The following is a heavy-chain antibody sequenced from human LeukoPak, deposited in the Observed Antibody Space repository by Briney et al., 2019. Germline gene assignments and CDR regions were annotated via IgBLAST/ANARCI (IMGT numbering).Heavy chain of an antibody. J-gene: IGHJ6*02. Sequence: SETLSLTCAVYGGSFSGYYWSWIRQPPGKGLEWIGEINHSGSTNHNPSLKSRVTMSVDTSKNQFSLKLSSVTAADTAVYYCARAGYSSSWYYYYGMDVWGQGTTVTVSS. V-gene: IGHV4-34*01. D-gene: IGHD6-13*01. CDR2: INHSGST. CDR3: ARAGYSSSWYYYYGMDV. CDR1: GGSFSGYY.